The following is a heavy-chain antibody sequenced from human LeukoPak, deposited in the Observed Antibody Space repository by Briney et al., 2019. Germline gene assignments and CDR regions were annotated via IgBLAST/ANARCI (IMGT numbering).Heavy chain of an antibody. CDR1: GYSFTSYW. Sequence: GESLKISCKGSGYSFTSYWIGWVRQMPGKGLEWMGIIYPGDSDTRYSPSFQGQVTISADKSISTAYLQWSSLKASDTAMYYCASPVFGGSYYGGFDYWGQGTLVTVSS. V-gene: IGHV5-51*01. CDR2: IYPGDSDT. CDR3: ASPVFGGSYYGGFDY. D-gene: IGHD1-26*01. J-gene: IGHJ4*02.